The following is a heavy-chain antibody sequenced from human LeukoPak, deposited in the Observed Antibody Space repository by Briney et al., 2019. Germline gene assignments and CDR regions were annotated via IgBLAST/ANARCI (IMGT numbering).Heavy chain of an antibody. V-gene: IGHV3-7*04. J-gene: IGHJ4*02. D-gene: IGHD5-18*01. Sequence: PGGSLRLSCAASGFTFSSYWMSWVRQAPGKGLEWVANIKQDGSEKYYVDSVKGRFTISRDNAKNSLYLQMNSLRAEDTAVYYCARAGYSYGYYRVREFDYWGQGTLVTVSS. CDR2: IKQDGSEK. CDR3: ARAGYSYGYYRVREFDY. CDR1: GFTFSSYW.